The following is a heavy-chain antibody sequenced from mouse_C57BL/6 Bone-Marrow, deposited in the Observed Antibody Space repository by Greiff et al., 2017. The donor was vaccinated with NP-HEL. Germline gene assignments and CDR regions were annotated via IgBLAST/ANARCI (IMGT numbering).Heavy chain of an antibody. D-gene: IGHD2-3*01. CDR2: ISSGGSYT. Sequence: EVMLVESGGDLVKPGGSLKLSCAASGFTFSSYGMSWVRQTPDKRLEWVATISSGGSYTYYPDSVKGRFTISRDNAKNTLYMQMSSLKSEDTAMYYCARFYDGYYDEDFYAMDYWGQGTSVTVSS. V-gene: IGHV5-6*01. J-gene: IGHJ4*01. CDR1: GFTFSSYG. CDR3: ARFYDGYYDEDFYAMDY.